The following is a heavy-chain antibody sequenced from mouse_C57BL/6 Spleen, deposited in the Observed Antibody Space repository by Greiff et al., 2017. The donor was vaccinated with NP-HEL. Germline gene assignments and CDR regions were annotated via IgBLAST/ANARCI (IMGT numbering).Heavy chain of an antibody. D-gene: IGHD2-5*01. Sequence: QVQLQQSGAELVRPGASVTLSCKASGYTFTDYEMHWVKQTPVHGLEWIGAIDPETGGTAYNQKFKGKAILTADKSSSTAYMELRSLTSEDSAVYYCTRGDSNYEDYAMDYWGQGTSVTVSS. CDR3: TRGDSNYEDYAMDY. CDR2: IDPETGGT. V-gene: IGHV1-15*01. J-gene: IGHJ4*01. CDR1: GYTFTDYE.